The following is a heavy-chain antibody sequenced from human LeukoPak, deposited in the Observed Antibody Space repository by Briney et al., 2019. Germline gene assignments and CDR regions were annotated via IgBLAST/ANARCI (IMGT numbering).Heavy chain of an antibody. CDR1: GFTFSSYS. Sequence: GGSLRLSCAASGFTFSSYSMNWVRQAPGKGLEWVSSISSSSSYIYYADSVKGRFTISRDNAKNSLYLQMNSLRAEDTAVYYCARDFGDILTGHHGMDVWGQGTTVTVSS. D-gene: IGHD3-9*01. V-gene: IGHV3-21*01. CDR3: ARDFGDILTGHHGMDV. J-gene: IGHJ6*02. CDR2: ISSSSSYI.